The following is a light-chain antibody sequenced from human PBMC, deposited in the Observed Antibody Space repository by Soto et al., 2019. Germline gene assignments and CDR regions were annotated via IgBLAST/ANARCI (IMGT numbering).Light chain of an antibody. Sequence: EIVLTQSPATVSLSPGERATLSCRASQSAGTFLAWYQQKPGQAPRLLIYDASTRATGTPARFSGSGSGTDFTLTISSLEPEDFAVFYCQQRSSWPPTFDGGTKVEIK. CDR3: QQRSSWPPT. V-gene: IGKV3-11*01. CDR1: QSAGTF. J-gene: IGKJ4*01. CDR2: DAS.